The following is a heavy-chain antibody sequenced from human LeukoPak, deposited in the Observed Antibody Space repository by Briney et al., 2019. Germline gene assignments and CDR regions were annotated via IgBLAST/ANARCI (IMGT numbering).Heavy chain of an antibody. J-gene: IGHJ4*02. Sequence: PGRSLRLSCVASGFKFSSSGMHWVRQAPGKGLEWVSVTWFDGNYKYFADSVKGRFTISRDNSKNTVYLQMNSLTAEDTAVYYCAKDLGDGDSGTLDYWGQGTLVTVSS. D-gene: IGHD4-17*01. CDR2: TWFDGNYK. CDR3: AKDLGDGDSGTLDY. CDR1: GFKFSSSG. V-gene: IGHV3-33*06.